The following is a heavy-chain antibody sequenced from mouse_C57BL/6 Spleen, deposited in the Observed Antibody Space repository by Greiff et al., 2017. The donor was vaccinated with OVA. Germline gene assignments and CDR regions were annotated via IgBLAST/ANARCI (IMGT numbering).Heavy chain of an antibody. CDR2: INPNNGGT. V-gene: IGHV1-26*01. CDR3: AREGGYGNYLYYFDY. Sequence: VQLQQSGPELVKPGASVKISCKASGYTFTDYYMNWVKQSHGKSLEWIGDINPNNGGTSYNQKFKGKATLTVDKSSSTAYMELRSLTSEDSAVYYCAREGGYGNYLYYFDYWGQGTTLTVSS. J-gene: IGHJ2*01. CDR1: GYTFTDYY. D-gene: IGHD2-10*02.